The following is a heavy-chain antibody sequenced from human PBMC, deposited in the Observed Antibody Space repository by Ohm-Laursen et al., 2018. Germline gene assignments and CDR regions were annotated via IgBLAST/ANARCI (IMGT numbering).Heavy chain of an antibody. CDR3: ASLKPPLYYYGMDV. CDR1: VFTFSDYY. CDR2: ISSSGSTI. Sequence: GSLRLSCAASVFTFSDYYMSWIRQAPGKGLEWVSYISSSGSTIYYADSVKGRFTISRDNAKNSLYLQMNSLRAEDTAVYYCASLKPPLYYYGMDVWGQGTTVTVSS. V-gene: IGHV3-11*01. J-gene: IGHJ6*02.